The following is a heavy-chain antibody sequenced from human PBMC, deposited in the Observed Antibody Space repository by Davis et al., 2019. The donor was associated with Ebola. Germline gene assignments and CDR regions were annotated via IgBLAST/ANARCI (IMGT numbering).Heavy chain of an antibody. CDR2: ISSDSDYI. Sequence: GESLKISCAGSGFTFSSYAMNWVRQAPGKGLEWVSSISSDSDYIYYADSAKGRFTISRDNAKNSLYLQMNSLRAEDTAVYYCARDRPLDFFFGDYYGMDVWGQGTTVTVSS. CDR1: GFTFSSYA. D-gene: IGHD3-16*01. J-gene: IGHJ6*02. CDR3: ARDRPLDFFFGDYYGMDV. V-gene: IGHV3-21*01.